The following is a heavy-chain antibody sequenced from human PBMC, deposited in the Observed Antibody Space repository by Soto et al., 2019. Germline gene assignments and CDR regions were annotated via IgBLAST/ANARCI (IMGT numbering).Heavy chain of an antibody. CDR1: GGSISSGGYS. D-gene: IGHD2-2*01. CDR3: TRSSSTVTTLDY. CDR2: IYHSGST. Sequence: QLQLQESGSGLVKPSQTLSLTCAISGGSISSGGYSWSWIRQPPGKGLEWDGYIYHSGSTYYNPSLKSRVTISIDRSKNQFSLKLSSVTAADTAVYYCTRSSSTVTTLDYWGQGTLVTVSS. V-gene: IGHV4-30-2*01. J-gene: IGHJ4*02.